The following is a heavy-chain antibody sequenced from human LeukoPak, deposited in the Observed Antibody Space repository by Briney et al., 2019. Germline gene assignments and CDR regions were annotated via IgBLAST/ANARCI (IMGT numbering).Heavy chain of an antibody. CDR1: GFTLRSYD. CDR3: SRRGAGYDDAFDI. J-gene: IGHJ3*02. V-gene: IGHV3-13*01. D-gene: IGHD3-16*01. CDR2: IDTAGDT. Sequence: GGSLRLSCAASGFTLRSYDMHWVRQVTGKGLEWVSGIDTAGDTYFPGSVQGRFTISRENAKNSFYLQMNSLRVGDTAVYYCSRRGAGYDDAFDIWGQGTMVTVSS.